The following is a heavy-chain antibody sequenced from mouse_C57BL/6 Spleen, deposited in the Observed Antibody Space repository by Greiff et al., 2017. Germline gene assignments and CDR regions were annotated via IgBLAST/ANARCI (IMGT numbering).Heavy chain of an antibody. CDR1: GYAFSSYW. J-gene: IGHJ4*01. Sequence: VQLQQSGAELVQPGASVKISCKASGYAFSSYWMNWVKQRPGKGLEWIGQIYPGDGDTNYNGKFKGKATLTADKSSSTAYMQLSSLTSEDSAVYFCERRTTAGNYAMDDWGQGTSVTVSS. V-gene: IGHV1-80*01. D-gene: IGHD1-2*01. CDR2: IYPGDGDT. CDR3: ERRTTAGNYAMDD.